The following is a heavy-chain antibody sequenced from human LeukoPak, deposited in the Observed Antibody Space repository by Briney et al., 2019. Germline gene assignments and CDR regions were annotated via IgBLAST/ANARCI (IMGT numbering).Heavy chain of an antibody. Sequence: PGGSLRLSCEASGFTFSSYAMHWVRQAPGKGLEWVAVISYDGSNKYYADSVKGRFTTSRDNSKNTLYLQMNSLRAEDTAVYYCASITMVRGVPFRGPIDYWGQGTLVTVSS. V-gene: IGHV3-30-3*01. CDR1: GFTFSSYA. J-gene: IGHJ4*02. CDR2: ISYDGSNK. CDR3: ASITMVRGVPFRGPIDY. D-gene: IGHD3-10*01.